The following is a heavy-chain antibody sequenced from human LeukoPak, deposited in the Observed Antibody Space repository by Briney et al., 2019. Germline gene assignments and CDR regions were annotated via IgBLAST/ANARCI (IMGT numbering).Heavy chain of an antibody. Sequence: GGSLRLSCAASGFTFSDYYMSWIRQAPGKGLEWVAVIPYDGSNKYYADSVKGRFTISRDNSKNTLYLQMNSLRAEDTAVYYCAKVFRSSSGDVWGKGTTVTVSS. CDR3: AKVFRSSSGDV. CDR1: GFTFSDYY. J-gene: IGHJ6*04. D-gene: IGHD6-6*01. CDR2: IPYDGSNK. V-gene: IGHV3-30*18.